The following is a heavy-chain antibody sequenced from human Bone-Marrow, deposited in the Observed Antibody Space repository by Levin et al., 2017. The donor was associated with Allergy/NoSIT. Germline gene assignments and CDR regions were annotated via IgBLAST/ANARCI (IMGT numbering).Heavy chain of an antibody. V-gene: IGHV3-21*01. CDR2: ISSTSTYI. D-gene: IGHD3-10*01. Sequence: GESLKISCAASGFTINDYNVDWVRQAPGKGLEWVSSISSTSTYIYYSDSVRGRFTISRDSAKNSVYLQMNSLRADDTAVYYCARENYYSSKTSFYNQYNGLDVWGQGTTVTVSS. CDR1: GFTINDYN. J-gene: IGHJ6*02. CDR3: ARENYYSSKTSFYNQYNGLDV.